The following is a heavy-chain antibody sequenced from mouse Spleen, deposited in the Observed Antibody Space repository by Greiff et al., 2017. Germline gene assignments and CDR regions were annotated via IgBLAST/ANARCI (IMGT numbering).Heavy chain of an antibody. J-gene: IGHJ2*01. D-gene: IGHD4-1*01. V-gene: IGHV1-59*01. CDR2: IDPSDSYT. CDR3: ARGRTGGVYFDY. Sequence: QVQLQQPGAELVRPGTSVKLSCKASGYTFTSYWMHWVKQRPGQGLEWIGVIDPSDSYTNYNQKFKGKATLTVDTSSSTAYMQLSSLTSEDSAVYYCARGRTGGVYFDYWGQGTTLTVSS. CDR1: GYTFTSYW.